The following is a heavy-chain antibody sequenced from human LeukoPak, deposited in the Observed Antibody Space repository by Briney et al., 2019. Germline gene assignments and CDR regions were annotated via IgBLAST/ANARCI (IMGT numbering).Heavy chain of an antibody. CDR2: INHSGST. Sequence: GSLRLSCAASGFTFSSYAMSWIRQPPGKGLEWIGEINHSGSTNYNPSLKSRVTISVDTSKNQFSLKLSSVTAADTAVYYCAREKSRGYSGYGYWGQGTLVTVSP. D-gene: IGHD5-12*01. CDR3: AREKSRGYSGYGY. V-gene: IGHV4-34*01. J-gene: IGHJ4*02. CDR1: GFTFSSYA.